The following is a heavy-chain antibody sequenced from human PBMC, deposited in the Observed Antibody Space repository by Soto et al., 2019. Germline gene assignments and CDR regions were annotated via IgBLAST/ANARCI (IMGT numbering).Heavy chain of an antibody. CDR2: ISYDGSNK. J-gene: IGHJ4*02. CDR1: GFTFSSYG. Sequence: PGGSLRLSCAASGFTFSSYGMHWVRQAPGKGLEWVAVISYDGSNKYYADSVKGRFTISRDNSKNTLYLQMNSLRAEDTAVYYCARRTEDDYGDYYFDYWGQGTLVTVSS. V-gene: IGHV3-30*03. CDR3: ARRTEDDYGDYYFDY. D-gene: IGHD4-17*01.